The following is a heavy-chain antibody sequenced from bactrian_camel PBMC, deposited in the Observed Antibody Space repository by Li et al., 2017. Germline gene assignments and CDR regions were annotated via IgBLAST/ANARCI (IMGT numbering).Heavy chain of an antibody. CDR2: IISPGGST. J-gene: IGHJ4*01. D-gene: IGHD2*01. Sequence: DVQLVESGGGSVQAGGSLRLSCVASGNTVGSVCTNWFRQAPGKQREWVAIISPGGSTAYADSVKGRFTISQDIAKNTLYLQMDSLKPEDSAMYYCAANFGPYCSGPYLARRANFWGQGTQVTVS. CDR1: GNTVGSVC. CDR3: AANFGPYCSGPYLARRANF. V-gene: IGHV3S31*01.